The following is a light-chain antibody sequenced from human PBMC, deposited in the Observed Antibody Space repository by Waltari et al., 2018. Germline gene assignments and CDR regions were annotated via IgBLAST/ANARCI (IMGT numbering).Light chain of an antibody. CDR2: GAS. V-gene: IGKV3-20*01. CDR1: QSVSSTY. J-gene: IGKJ1*01. CDR3: QQYGSSRT. Sequence: EIVLTQSPGTLSSSPGERATLLCRASQSVSSTYLAWYQQKPGQAPRLLIYGASSRATGIPDRFSGSGSGTDFTLTISRLEPEDFAVYYCQQYGSSRTFGQGTKVEIK.